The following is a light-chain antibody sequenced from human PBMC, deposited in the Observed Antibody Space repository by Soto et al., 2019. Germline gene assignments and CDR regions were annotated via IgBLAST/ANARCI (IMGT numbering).Light chain of an antibody. Sequence: QSALTQPPSASGSPGQSLTISCTGTSSDVGAYKYVSWYQQYPGKAPKLMIYEVTKRPSGVPDRFSGSKSGNTASLTVSGLQAEDEADYYCSSYAGSNIYVFGTGTKVTLL. J-gene: IGLJ1*01. V-gene: IGLV2-8*01. CDR3: SSYAGSNIYV. CDR1: SSDVGAYKY. CDR2: EVT.